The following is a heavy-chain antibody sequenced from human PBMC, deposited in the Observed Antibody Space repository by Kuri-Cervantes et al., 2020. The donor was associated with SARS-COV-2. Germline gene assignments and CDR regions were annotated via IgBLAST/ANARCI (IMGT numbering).Heavy chain of an antibody. Sequence: SVKVSCKASGGTFGSYAISWVRQAPGQGLEWMGGIIPIFGTANYAQKLQGRVTMTRDTSTSIVYMELSSLTSEDTAIYYCYCAPKEGFDSWGQGTLVTVSS. CDR1: GGTFGSYA. CDR2: IIPIFGTA. V-gene: IGHV1-69*05. D-gene: IGHD2-21*01. CDR3: YCAPKEGFDS. J-gene: IGHJ4*02.